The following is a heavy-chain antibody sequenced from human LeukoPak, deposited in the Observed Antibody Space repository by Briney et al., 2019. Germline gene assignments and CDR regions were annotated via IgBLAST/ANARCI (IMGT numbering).Heavy chain of an antibody. Sequence: GGSLRLSCAASGFTFSSYAMSWVRQAPGKGLEWVSGISDSGGSTYYADSVKGRFTISRDNSKNTLYLQMNSLRAEDTALYYCAKLVGNEDSWGQGTLVTVSS. D-gene: IGHD2-8*02. CDR1: GFTFSSYA. CDR2: ISDSGGST. V-gene: IGHV3-23*01. J-gene: IGHJ4*02. CDR3: AKLVGNEDS.